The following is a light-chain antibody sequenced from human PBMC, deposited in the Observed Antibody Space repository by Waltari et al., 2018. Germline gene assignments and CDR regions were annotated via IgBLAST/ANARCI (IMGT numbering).Light chain of an antibody. CDR2: KAS. J-gene: IGKJ2*01. Sequence: DVVMTQSPLSLPVTLGQPASISCRSSQSLVHSDGNTYLNWFQQRPGQSPRRLIYKASNRDSGVPDRFSGSGSGTDFTLKISRVEAEDVGIYYCMQGTHGYTFGQGTKLEIK. CDR3: MQGTHGYT. CDR1: QSLVHSDGNTY. V-gene: IGKV2-30*02.